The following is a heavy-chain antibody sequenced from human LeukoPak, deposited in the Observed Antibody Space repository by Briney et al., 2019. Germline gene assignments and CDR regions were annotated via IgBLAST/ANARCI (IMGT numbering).Heavy chain of an antibody. CDR3: ARGRGAIFGVVTPDFDY. D-gene: IGHD3-3*01. CDR2: MNPNSGNT. Sequence: ASVKVSCKASGDTFTSYDINWVRQATGQGLEWMGWMNPNSGNTGYAQKFQGRVTITRNTSISTAYMELSSLRSEDTAVYYCARGRGAIFGVVTPDFDYWGQGTLVTVS. CDR1: GDTFTSYD. V-gene: IGHV1-8*03. J-gene: IGHJ4*02.